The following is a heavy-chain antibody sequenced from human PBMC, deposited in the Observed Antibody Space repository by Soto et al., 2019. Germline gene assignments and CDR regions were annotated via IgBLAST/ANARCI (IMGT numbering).Heavy chain of an antibody. J-gene: IGHJ5*02. D-gene: IGHD3-10*01. V-gene: IGHV3-48*02. CDR3: AREGTRGGFLNWFDP. CDR1: GFTFSSYS. CDR2: ISSSSSTI. Sequence: EVQLVESGGGLVQPGGSLRLSCAASGFTFSSYSMNWVRQAPGKGRGGVSYISSSSSTIYYADSVKGRFTISRDNAKNSLYMQMNSLRDEDTAVYYCAREGTRGGFLNWFDPWGQGTLVTVSS.